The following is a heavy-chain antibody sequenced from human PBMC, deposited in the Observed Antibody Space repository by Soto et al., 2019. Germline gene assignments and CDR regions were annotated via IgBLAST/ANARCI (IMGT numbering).Heavy chain of an antibody. CDR2: IYSGGST. V-gene: IGHV3-53*01. D-gene: IGHD3-22*01. CDR3: ARNYYDNSGGFDY. CDR1: GFSFSSYS. J-gene: IGHJ4*02. Sequence: PGGSLGLSCAASGFSFSSYSMIWVRQAPGKGLEWVSVIYSGGSTYYADSVKGRFTISRDNSKNTLYLQMNSLRAEDTAVYYCARNYYDNSGGFDYWGQGTLVTVSS.